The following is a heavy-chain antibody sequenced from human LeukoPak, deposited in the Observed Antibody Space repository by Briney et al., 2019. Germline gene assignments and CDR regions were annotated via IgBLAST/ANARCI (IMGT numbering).Heavy chain of an antibody. V-gene: IGHV4-59*12. J-gene: IGHJ3*02. Sequence: SETLSLTCTVSGGSISSYYWSWLRQPPGKGLEWIGYIYYSGSTNYNPSLKSRVTISVDTSKNQFSLKLSSVTAADTAVYYCARDQKPVPAENHAFDIWGQGTMVTVSS. CDR2: IYYSGST. CDR3: ARDQKPVPAENHAFDI. D-gene: IGHD2-2*01. CDR1: GGSISSYY.